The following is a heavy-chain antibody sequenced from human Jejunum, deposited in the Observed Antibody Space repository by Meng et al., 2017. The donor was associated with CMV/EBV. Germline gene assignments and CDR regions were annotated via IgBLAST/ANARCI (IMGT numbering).Heavy chain of an antibody. CDR3: AKSLVDTTMDFDY. J-gene: IGHJ4*02. D-gene: IGHD5-18*01. CDR2: IRGSDDKT. CDR1: GFTFSSFA. Sequence: SGFTFSSFAMTWVRQAPGKGLEWVSTIRGSDDKTYYSDSVRGRFTISRDNSKNTLYLQMNSLRAEDTAVYYCAKSLVDTTMDFDYWGQGMLVTVSS. V-gene: IGHV3-23*01.